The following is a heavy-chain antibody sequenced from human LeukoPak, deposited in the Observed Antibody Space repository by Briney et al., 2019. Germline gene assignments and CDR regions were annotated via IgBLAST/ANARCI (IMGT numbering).Heavy chain of an antibody. CDR3: ARGGVNYDILTGLALFDY. J-gene: IGHJ4*02. CDR1: GYTFTGYY. V-gene: IGHV1-2*02. D-gene: IGHD3-9*01. Sequence: GASVKVSCKASGYTFTGYYMHWVRQAPGQGLEWMGWINPNSGGTNYAQKFQGRVTTTRDTSISTAYMELSRLRSDDTAVYYCARGGVNYDILTGLALFDYWGQGTLVTVSS. CDR2: INPNSGGT.